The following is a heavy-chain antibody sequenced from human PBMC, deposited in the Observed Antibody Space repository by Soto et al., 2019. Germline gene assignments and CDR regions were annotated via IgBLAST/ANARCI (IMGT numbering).Heavy chain of an antibody. CDR1: GYTFTSYA. CDR3: ARSAVAGTVHAFDI. V-gene: IGHV1-3*01. D-gene: IGHD6-19*01. CDR2: INAGNGNT. J-gene: IGHJ3*02. Sequence: QVPLVQSGAEVKKPGASVKVSCKASGYTFTSYAMHWVRQAPGQRLEWMGWINAGNGNTKYSQKFQGRVTITRDTSASTAYMELSSLRSEDTAVYYCARSAVAGTVHAFDIWGQGTMVTVSS.